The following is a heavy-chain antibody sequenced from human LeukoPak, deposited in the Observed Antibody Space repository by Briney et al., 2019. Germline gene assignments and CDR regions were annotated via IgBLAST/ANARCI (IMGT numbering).Heavy chain of an antibody. CDR1: GFTFSSYA. V-gene: IGHV3-64*01. CDR2: ISSNGGST. Sequence: GGSLRLSCAASGFTFSSYAMHWVRQAPGKGLECVSAISSNGGSTYYANSVKGRFTISRDNSKNTLYLQMGSLRAEDMAVYYCAVSEYYGSGSYSTDAFDIWGQGTMVTVSS. D-gene: IGHD3-10*01. CDR3: AVSEYYGSGSYSTDAFDI. J-gene: IGHJ3*02.